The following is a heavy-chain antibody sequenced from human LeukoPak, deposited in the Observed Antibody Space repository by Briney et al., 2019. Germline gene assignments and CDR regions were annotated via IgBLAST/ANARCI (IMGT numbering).Heavy chain of an antibody. CDR2: IYTSGST. Sequence: SETLSLTCTVSGGSISSYYWSWIRQPAGKGLEWIGRIYTSGSTNYNPSLKSRVTMSVDTSKNQFSLKLSSVTAADTAVYYCARGAFQYYDISYYMDVWGKGTTVTVSS. V-gene: IGHV4-4*07. CDR1: GGSISSYY. CDR3: ARGAFQYYDISYYMDV. D-gene: IGHD3-9*01. J-gene: IGHJ6*03.